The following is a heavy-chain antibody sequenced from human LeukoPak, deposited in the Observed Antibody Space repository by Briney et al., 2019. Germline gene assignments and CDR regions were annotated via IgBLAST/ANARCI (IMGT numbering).Heavy chain of an antibody. V-gene: IGHV3-66*01. Sequence: PGGSLRLSCAASGFTVSSTFMSWVRQAPGKGLEWVSVLYSGGSTYYADSVKGRFTISRDNSKNTLYLQMNNLRAEDTAVYYCARNLPAADYWGQGTLVTVSS. CDR1: GFTVSSTF. D-gene: IGHD2-2*01. J-gene: IGHJ4*02. CDR2: LYSGGST. CDR3: ARNLPAADY.